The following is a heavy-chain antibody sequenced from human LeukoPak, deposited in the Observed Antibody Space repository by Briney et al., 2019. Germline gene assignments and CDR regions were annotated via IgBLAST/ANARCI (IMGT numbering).Heavy chain of an antibody. Sequence: GGSPRLSCAASGFTFSSYSMNWVRQAPGKGLEWVSSISSSSSYIYYADSVKGRFTISRDNAKNSLYLQMNSLRAEDTAVYYCAKIVGALGGDAFDIWGQGTMVTVSS. J-gene: IGHJ3*02. CDR3: AKIVGALGGDAFDI. V-gene: IGHV3-21*01. CDR1: GFTFSSYS. CDR2: ISSSSSYI. D-gene: IGHD1-26*01.